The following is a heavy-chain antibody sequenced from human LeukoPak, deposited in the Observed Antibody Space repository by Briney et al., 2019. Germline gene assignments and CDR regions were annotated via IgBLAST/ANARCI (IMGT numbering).Heavy chain of an antibody. V-gene: IGHV4-31*03. CDR1: GGSISSGGYY. D-gene: IGHD3-22*01. J-gene: IGHJ3*02. CDR3: ARSTYYYDSSGHFFEAFDI. CDR2: IYYSGST. Sequence: SETLSLTCTVSGGSISSGGYYWSWIRQHPGKGLEWIGYIYYSGSTYYNPSLKSRVTISVDTSKNQFSLKLSSVTAADTAVYYCARSTYYYDSSGHFFEAFDIWGQGTTVTVSS.